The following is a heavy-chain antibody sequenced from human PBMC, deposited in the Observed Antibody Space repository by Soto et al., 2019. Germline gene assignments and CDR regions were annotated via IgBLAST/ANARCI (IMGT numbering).Heavy chain of an antibody. CDR3: ARMYNSGYYRPEGDYYFYGLDV. Sequence: QVQLQESGPGLVKPSETLSVTCSVSGASIRDYYWSWIRQPAGKGLDWIGRMYTSGNTKYNPSFKSRRTMSKDTSVNQFSLTLRSVTAADTAIYFCARMYNSGYYRPEGDYYFYGLDVWGQGTTVTVSS. CDR1: GASIRDYY. V-gene: IGHV4-4*07. CDR2: MYTSGNT. D-gene: IGHD6-19*01. J-gene: IGHJ6*02.